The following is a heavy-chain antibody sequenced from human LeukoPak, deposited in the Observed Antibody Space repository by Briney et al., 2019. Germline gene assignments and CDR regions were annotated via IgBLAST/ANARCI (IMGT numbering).Heavy chain of an antibody. Sequence: PSETLSLTCTVSSGSISSYYWSWIRQPPGKGLEWIGYIYYSGSTNYNPSLKSRVTMSVDTSKNQFSLKLSSVTAADTAVYYCARVLSGYRYYFDYWGQGTLVTVSS. D-gene: IGHD3-22*01. J-gene: IGHJ4*02. CDR1: SGSISSYY. CDR2: IYYSGST. V-gene: IGHV4-59*12. CDR3: ARVLSGYRYYFDY.